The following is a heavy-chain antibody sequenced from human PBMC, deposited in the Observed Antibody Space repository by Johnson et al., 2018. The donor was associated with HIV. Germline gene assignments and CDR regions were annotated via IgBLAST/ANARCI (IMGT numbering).Heavy chain of an antibody. Sequence: QVQLVESGGGVVQPGGSLRLSCAASGFTFSSYGMHWVRQAPGKGLEWVAFIRYDGSNKYYADSVKGRFTISRDNSKNTLYLQMNSLRAEDTAVYYCAKVSLYSKVSGIPFDAFDIWGQGTMVTVSS. CDR3: AKVSLYSKVSGIPFDAFDI. D-gene: IGHD4-11*01. J-gene: IGHJ3*02. V-gene: IGHV3-30*02. CDR1: GFTFSSYG. CDR2: IRYDGSNK.